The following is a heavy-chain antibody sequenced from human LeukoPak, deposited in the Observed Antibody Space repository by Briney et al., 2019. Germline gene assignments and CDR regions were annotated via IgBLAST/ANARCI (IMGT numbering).Heavy chain of an antibody. V-gene: IGHV4-30-2*01. D-gene: IGHD3-22*01. CDR2: IYHSGST. CDR3: ARASMPYYYDSSAGFDP. Sequence: SETLSLTCAVSGGSISSGGYSWSWIRQPPGKGLEWIGYIYHSGSTYYNPSLKSRVTISVDRSKNQFSLKLSSVTAADTAVYYCARASMPYYYDSSAGFDPWGQGTLVTVSS. CDR1: GGSISSGGYS. J-gene: IGHJ5*02.